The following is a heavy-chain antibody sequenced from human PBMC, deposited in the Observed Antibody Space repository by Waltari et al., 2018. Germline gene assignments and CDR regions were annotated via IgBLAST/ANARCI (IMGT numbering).Heavy chain of an antibody. D-gene: IGHD7-27*01. J-gene: IGHJ4*02. CDR1: GFTFSTYW. CDR2: INPDGSEK. CDR3: ARDLNWDTY. Sequence: EVQLVESGGGLVQPGGSLRLSCAASGFTFSTYWMTWVRQTPGKGLEGGVNINPDGSEKYYVDSVKGRFTISRDNSKNSLYLQMNSLRAEDTSVYYCARDLNWDTYWGQGALVTVSS. V-gene: IGHV3-7*01.